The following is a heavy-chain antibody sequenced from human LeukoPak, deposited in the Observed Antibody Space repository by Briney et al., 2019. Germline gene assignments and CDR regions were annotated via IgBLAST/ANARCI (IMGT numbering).Heavy chain of an antibody. CDR3: ARDHRRIASGAFDI. CDR1: GGSFGGYY. CDR2: INHSGST. V-gene: IGHV4-34*01. J-gene: IGHJ3*02. D-gene: IGHD6-13*01. Sequence: PSETLSLTCAVYGGSFGGYYWSWIRQPPGKGLEWIGEINHSGSTNYNPSLKSRVTISVDTSKNQFSLKLSSVTAADTAVYYCARDHRRIASGAFDIWGQGTMITVSS.